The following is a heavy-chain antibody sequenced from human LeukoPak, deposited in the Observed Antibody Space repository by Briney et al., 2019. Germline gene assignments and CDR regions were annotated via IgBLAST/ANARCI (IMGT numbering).Heavy chain of an antibody. CDR2: ISYRGNT. J-gene: IGHJ6*02. V-gene: IGHV4-61*01. Sequence: SETLSLTCTVSGGSITSGSYYWSWIRQPPGKELEWIGYISYRGNTNYNPSLKIRVTISVDTSKNQLSLKLSSVTAADTAVYYCARHRSRIQLWASSVGMDVWGQGTTVTVSS. CDR3: ARHRSRIQLWASSVGMDV. CDR1: GGSITSGSYY. D-gene: IGHD5-18*01.